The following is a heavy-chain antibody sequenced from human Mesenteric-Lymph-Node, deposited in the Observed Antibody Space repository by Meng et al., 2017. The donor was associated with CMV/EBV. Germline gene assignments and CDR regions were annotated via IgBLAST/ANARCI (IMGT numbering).Heavy chain of an antibody. CDR2: IYYSGST. D-gene: IGHD3-22*01. CDR3: ARDGDYYDSSGYNPFDY. CDR1: GGSISSSSYY. J-gene: IGHJ4*02. V-gene: IGHV4-39*07. Sequence: QLQLQESGPGLVKPSETLSLTCPGSGGSISSSSYYWGWIRQPPGKGLEWIGSIYYSGSTYYNPSLKSRVTISVDTSKNQFSLKLSSVTAADTAVYYCARDGDYYDSSGYNPFDYWGQGTLVTVSS.